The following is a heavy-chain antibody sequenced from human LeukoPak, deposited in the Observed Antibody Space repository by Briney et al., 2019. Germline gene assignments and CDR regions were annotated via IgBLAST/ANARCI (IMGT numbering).Heavy chain of an antibody. J-gene: IGHJ4*02. CDR3: ARQKYYDILTGYSGLDY. Sequence: SETLSLTCTASVGSIRSSSSYWGWIRQHPGKGLEWIGRIYYSGSTYYNPSLKTRVPISVDTSKHQFSLKLRSVTAPDTPVYYCARQKYYDILTGYSGLDYWGQGTLVTVSS. CDR2: IYYSGST. D-gene: IGHD3-9*01. CDR1: VGSIRSSSSY. V-gene: IGHV4-39*01.